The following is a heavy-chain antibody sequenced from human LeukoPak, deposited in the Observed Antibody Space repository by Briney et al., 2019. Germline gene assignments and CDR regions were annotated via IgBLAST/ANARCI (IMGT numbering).Heavy chain of an antibody. CDR1: GFTFSSYG. D-gene: IGHD3-10*01. V-gene: IGHV3-33*01. CDR3: ARYYYGSGSYPPFDY. Sequence: GGSLRLSCAASGFTFSSYGMHWVRQAPGKGLEWVAVIWYDGSNKYYADSVKGRFTISRDNSKNTLYLQMNSLRAEDTAVYYCARYYYGSGSYPPFDYWGQGTLVTVSS. CDR2: IWYDGSNK. J-gene: IGHJ4*02.